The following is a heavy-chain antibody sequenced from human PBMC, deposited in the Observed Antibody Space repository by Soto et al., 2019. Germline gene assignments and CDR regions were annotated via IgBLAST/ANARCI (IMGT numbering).Heavy chain of an antibody. V-gene: IGHV1-2*02. Sequence: ASVKVSCKASGYSFRDYYVHWGRQDPEQGLEWMAWINPTSGGTNYEQKDQGRVTVTRDSSISAAYMELSRLTSNDTAVYFCARGPYSGSSRSLPYYDPMDVWGQGTTVTVSS. CDR1: GYSFRDYY. D-gene: IGHD1-26*01. CDR3: ARGPYSGSSRSLPYYDPMDV. CDR2: INPTSGGT. J-gene: IGHJ6*02.